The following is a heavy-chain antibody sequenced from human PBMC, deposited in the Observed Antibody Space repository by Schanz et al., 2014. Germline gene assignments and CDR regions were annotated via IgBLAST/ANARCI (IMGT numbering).Heavy chain of an antibody. CDR3: AKYRYSVFDFDY. J-gene: IGHJ4*02. CDR2: ISGNGGST. D-gene: IGHD3-16*02. V-gene: IGHV3-23*04. CDR1: RLHFNNAW. Sequence: EVQLEESGGGLVKPGGSLKLSCAASRLHFNNAWMHWVRQPPGKGLEWVSAISGNGGSTYFADSVKGRFTISRDNSDNTLFLQMNSLRAEDTAIYYCAKYRYSVFDFDYWGQGTLVTVSS.